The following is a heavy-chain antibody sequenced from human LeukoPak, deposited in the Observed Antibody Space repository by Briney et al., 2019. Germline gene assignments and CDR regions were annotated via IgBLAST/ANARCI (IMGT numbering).Heavy chain of an antibody. CDR3: ARDWSVAGISGDYYYGMDV. Sequence: GASVKVSCKASGYTFTSYGISWVRQAPGQGLEWMGWISAYNGNTNYAQKLQGRVTMTTDTSTSTAYMELRSLRSEDTAVYYCARDWSVAGISGDYYYGMDVWGQGTTVTVSS. D-gene: IGHD6-19*01. V-gene: IGHV1-18*01. CDR1: GYTFTSYG. J-gene: IGHJ6*02. CDR2: ISAYNGNT.